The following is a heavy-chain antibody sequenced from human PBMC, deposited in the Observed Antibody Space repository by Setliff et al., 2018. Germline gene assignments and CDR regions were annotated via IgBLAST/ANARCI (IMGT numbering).Heavy chain of an antibody. CDR3: ARGKLGRHFFDS. J-gene: IGHJ4*02. CDR2: ISPNTSAT. Sequence: GASVKVSCKASGYSFTSFIGYYMHWIRQTPGQGLEWMGWISPNTSATAYAQKFQGRVTMTTDTSITTGHMELSGLRSDDTAVYYCARGKLGRHFFDSWVQGTLVTVSS. V-gene: IGHV1-2*02. D-gene: IGHD7-27*01. CDR1: GYSFTSFIGYY.